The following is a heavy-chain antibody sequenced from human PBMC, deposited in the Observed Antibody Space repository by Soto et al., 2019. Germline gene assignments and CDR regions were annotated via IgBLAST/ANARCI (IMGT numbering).Heavy chain of an antibody. CDR3: ARWSYLDY. CDR1: GFSFGSYA. V-gene: IGHV3-23*01. CDR2: ISGSDGKT. Sequence: ETLRLSCAASGFSFGSYALSWVRQAPGKGLEWVSTISGSDGKTFYADAVKGRFSISRDTSQNTLYLQMNSLRADDTAIYYCARWSYLDYWGQGTRVTVSS. D-gene: IGHD3-3*01. J-gene: IGHJ4*02.